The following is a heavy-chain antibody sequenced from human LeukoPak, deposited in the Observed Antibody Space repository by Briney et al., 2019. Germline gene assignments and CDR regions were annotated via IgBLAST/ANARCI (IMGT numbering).Heavy chain of an antibody. CDR1: GGSISRGGYY. D-gene: IGHD3-9*01. Sequence: SENLSLTCTVSGGSISRGGYYWSWIRQHPGKGLEWIGYIYYSGSTYYNPSLKSRVTISVDTSKNQFSLKLSSVTAADTAVYYCARGYDILTGLDYWGQGTLVTVSS. J-gene: IGHJ4*02. V-gene: IGHV4-31*03. CDR3: ARGYDILTGLDY. CDR2: IYYSGST.